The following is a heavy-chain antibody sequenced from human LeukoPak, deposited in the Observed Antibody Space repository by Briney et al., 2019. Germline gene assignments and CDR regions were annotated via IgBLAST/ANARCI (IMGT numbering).Heavy chain of an antibody. V-gene: IGHV3-23*01. CDR3: AKDKTMIVVAEGADAFDI. D-gene: IGHD3-22*01. CDR2: ISGSGGST. CDR1: GFTFSSYA. Sequence: GGSLRLSCAASGFTFSSYAMSWVRQAPGKGLEWVSAISGSGGSTYYADSVKGRFTISRDNSKNTLYLRMNSLRAEDTAVYYCAKDKTMIVVAEGADAFDIWGQGTMVTVSS. J-gene: IGHJ3*02.